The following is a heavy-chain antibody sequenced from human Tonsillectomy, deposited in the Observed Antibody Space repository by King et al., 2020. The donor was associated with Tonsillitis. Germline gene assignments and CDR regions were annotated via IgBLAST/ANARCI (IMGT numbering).Heavy chain of an antibody. D-gene: IGHD3/OR15-3a*01. CDR1: GFTFSSSA. Sequence: VQLVESGGGLVQPGGSLRLSCAASGFTFSSSAMSWVRQAPGKGLEWVSAISGSGGRTYYADSVKGRFTISRDNSKSTLYLQMNSLRVEDTAVYYCAKVDAFDYWGQGPLVTVSS. CDR3: AKVDAFDY. CDR2: ISGSGGRT. J-gene: IGHJ4*02. V-gene: IGHV3-23*04.